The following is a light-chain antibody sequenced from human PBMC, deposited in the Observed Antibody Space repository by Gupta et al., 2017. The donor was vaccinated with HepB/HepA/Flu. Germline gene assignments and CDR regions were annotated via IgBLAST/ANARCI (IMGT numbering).Light chain of an antibody. CDR1: SSDVGGYNY. V-gene: IGLV2-11*01. CDR2: DVS. Sequence: QSALTQPRSVSGSPGHSVTLSCTGTSSDVGGYNYVSWYQQHPGKAPKLMIYDVSKRPSGVPDRFSGSKSGNTASLTISGLQAEDEADYYCCSYAGSYTLYVFGTGTKVTVL. CDR3: CSYAGSYTLYV. J-gene: IGLJ1*01.